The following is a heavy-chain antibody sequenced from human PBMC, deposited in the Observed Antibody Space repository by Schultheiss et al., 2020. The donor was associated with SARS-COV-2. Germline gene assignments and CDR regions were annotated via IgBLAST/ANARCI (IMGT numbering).Heavy chain of an antibody. V-gene: IGHV3-23*01. J-gene: IGHJ3*02. CDR2: ISGSGGST. D-gene: IGHD1-26*01. Sequence: GGSLRLSCAASGFTFSSYAMSWVRQAPGKGLEWVSAISGSGGSTYYADSVKGRFTISRDNSRTTLDLQMNSLRAEDTALYYCAKVRVVVGFLDAFDIWGQGTMVTVSS. CDR3: AKVRVVVGFLDAFDI. CDR1: GFTFSSYA.